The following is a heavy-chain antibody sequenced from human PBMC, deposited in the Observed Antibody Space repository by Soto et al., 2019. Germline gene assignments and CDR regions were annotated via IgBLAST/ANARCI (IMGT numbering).Heavy chain of an antibody. J-gene: IGHJ3*02. CDR2: IYWDDDK. V-gene: IGHV2-5*02. D-gene: IGHD2-2*01. CDR1: GFSLSTSGVG. CDR3: AHFAGGYCSSTSCYVGDAFDI. Sequence: QITLKESGPTLVKPTQTLTLTCTFSGFSLSTSGVGVGWIRQPPGKALEWLALIYWDDDKRYSPSLKSRLTITKDTSKTQVVLTMTNMDPVDTATYYCAHFAGGYCSSTSCYVGDAFDIWCQGTMVTVSS.